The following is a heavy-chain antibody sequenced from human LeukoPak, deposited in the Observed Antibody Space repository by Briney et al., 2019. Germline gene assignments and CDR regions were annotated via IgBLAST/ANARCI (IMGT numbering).Heavy chain of an antibody. J-gene: IGHJ4*02. D-gene: IGHD3-16*01. CDR1: GGSFSGYY. Sequence: SETLSLTCAVYGGSFSGYYWSWIRHPPGKGLEWIGETNHSGSTNYNPSLKSRVTISVDTSKNQFSLKLSSVTAADTAVYYCARVRGNRGKYFDYWGQGTLVTVSS. CDR3: ARVRGNRGKYFDY. V-gene: IGHV4-34*01. CDR2: TNHSGST.